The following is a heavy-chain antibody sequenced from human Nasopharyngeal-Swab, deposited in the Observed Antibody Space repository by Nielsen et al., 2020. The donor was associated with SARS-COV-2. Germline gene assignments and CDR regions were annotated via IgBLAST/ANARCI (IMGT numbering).Heavy chain of an antibody. Sequence: ASVKVCCKASGYTFTSYYMHWVRQAHGQGVEWMGIINPSGGSTSYAQKFQGRVTMTRDTSTSTVYMELSSLRSEDTAVYYCARVSRGLMVYAMGDLDYWGQGTLVTVSS. V-gene: IGHV1-46*01. D-gene: IGHD2-8*01. CDR2: INPSGGST. J-gene: IGHJ4*02. CDR3: ARVSRGLMVYAMGDLDY. CDR1: GYTFTSYY.